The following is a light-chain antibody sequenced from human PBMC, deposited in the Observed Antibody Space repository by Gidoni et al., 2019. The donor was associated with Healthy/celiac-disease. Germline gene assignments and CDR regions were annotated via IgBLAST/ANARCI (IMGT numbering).Light chain of an antibody. V-gene: IGKV3D-11*02. J-gene: IGKJ4*02. CDR1: QSVSSY. CDR3: P. Sequence: EIVLTQSPATLSLSPGERATLSCRASQSVSSYLAWYQQKPGQAPRLLIYDASNRATGIPARFSGSGPGTDFTLTIRSLEPEDFAVYYSPFGGGTKVEIK. CDR2: DAS.